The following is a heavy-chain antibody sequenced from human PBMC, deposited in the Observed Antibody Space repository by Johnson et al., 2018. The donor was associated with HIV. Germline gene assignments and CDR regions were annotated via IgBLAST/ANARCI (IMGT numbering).Heavy chain of an antibody. CDR3: ARDFYAVVATPFIGSAFDI. CDR2: ITWNGGST. D-gene: IGHD5-12*01. Sequence: VQLVESGGGVVRPGGSLRLSCAASRFTFDDYVMSWVRQAPGKGLEWVSGITWNGGSTGYADSVKGRLTISRDNAKNSRYLQMNSLRAEDTALYYCARDFYAVVATPFIGSAFDIWGQGTMVTVSS. J-gene: IGHJ3*02. V-gene: IGHV3-20*04. CDR1: RFTFDDYV.